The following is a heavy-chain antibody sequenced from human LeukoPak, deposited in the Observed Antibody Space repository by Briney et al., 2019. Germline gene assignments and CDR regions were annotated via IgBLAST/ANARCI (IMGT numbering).Heavy chain of an antibody. V-gene: IGHV5-51*01. Sequence: GESLKVSCKSSGYSFTTYWIAWVRQMPGKGLEWMGIIYPGDSDTRYSPSFQGQVTISADKSISTAYLQWTSLKASDSAMYYCARVLIRGDEIDYWGQGTLVTVSS. D-gene: IGHD2-21*01. CDR2: IYPGDSDT. J-gene: IGHJ4*02. CDR1: GYSFTTYW. CDR3: ARVLIRGDEIDY.